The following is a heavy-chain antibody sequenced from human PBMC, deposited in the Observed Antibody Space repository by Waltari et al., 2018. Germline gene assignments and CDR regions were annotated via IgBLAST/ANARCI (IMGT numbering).Heavy chain of an antibody. CDR1: GGSISSGDYY. J-gene: IGHJ6*03. D-gene: IGHD3-10*01. CDR2: IYYSGST. Sequence: QVQLQESGPGLVKPSQTLSLTCTVSGGSISSGDYYWSWIRQPPGKGLEWIGYIYYSGSTYYNPSLKSRVTISVDTSKNQFSLKLSSVTAADTAVYYCARVNYYGSGSYSPFRETLNYYYYMDVWGKGTTVTISS. V-gene: IGHV4-30-4*08. CDR3: ARVNYYGSGSYSPFRETLNYYYYMDV.